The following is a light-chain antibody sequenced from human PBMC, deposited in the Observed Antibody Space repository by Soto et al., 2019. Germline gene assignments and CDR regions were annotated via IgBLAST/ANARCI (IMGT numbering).Light chain of an antibody. CDR2: GAS. CDR3: QQYNDWPPVT. J-gene: IGKJ4*01. V-gene: IGKV2-28*01. Sequence: DIVMTQSPLSLPVTPGEPASISCRSSQSLLHSNGYNYLDWYLQKPGQSPQLLIYGASTRATGIPARFSGRGSGTEFTLTISSLQSEDFAVYYCQQYNDWPPVTFGGGTKVEIK. CDR1: QSLLHSNGYNY.